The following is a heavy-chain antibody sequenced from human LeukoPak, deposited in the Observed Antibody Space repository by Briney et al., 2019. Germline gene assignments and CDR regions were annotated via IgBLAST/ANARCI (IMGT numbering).Heavy chain of an antibody. CDR2: ISYDGSNK. D-gene: IGHD3-22*01. Sequence: GGSLRLSCAASGFTFSSYAMHWVRQAPGKGLEWVAVISYDGSNKYYADSVKGRFTISRDDSKSIAYLQMNSLKTEDTAVYYCTRFYDSSGYYYFDYWGQGTLVTVSS. V-gene: IGHV3-30*04. J-gene: IGHJ4*02. CDR3: TRFYDSSGYYYFDY. CDR1: GFTFSSYA.